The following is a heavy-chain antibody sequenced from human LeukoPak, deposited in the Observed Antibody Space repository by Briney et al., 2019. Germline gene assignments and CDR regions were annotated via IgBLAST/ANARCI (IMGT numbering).Heavy chain of an antibody. V-gene: IGHV3-21*01. D-gene: IGHD4-17*01. Sequence: WVSSISSDSSYIYYADAVHGRFTVSRDNAKYSLYLQMNSLRAEDTAVYYCVRGSYGAYDYWGQGSLVTVSS. CDR2: ISSDSSYI. CDR3: VRGSYGAYDY. J-gene: IGHJ4*02.